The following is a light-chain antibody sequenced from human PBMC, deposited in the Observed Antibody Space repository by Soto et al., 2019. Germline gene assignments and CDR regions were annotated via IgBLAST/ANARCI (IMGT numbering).Light chain of an antibody. Sequence: QSALTQPPSASGSLGQSVTISCTGTSSDVGGYNYVSWHQQHPGKAPKLMIYEVTKRPSGVPDRFSGSKSGNTAFLTVSGLQAEDEADYYCSSFAGGGNPVLFGGGTKLTVL. CDR3: SSFAGGGNPVL. CDR2: EVT. J-gene: IGLJ2*01. CDR1: SSDVGGYNY. V-gene: IGLV2-8*01.